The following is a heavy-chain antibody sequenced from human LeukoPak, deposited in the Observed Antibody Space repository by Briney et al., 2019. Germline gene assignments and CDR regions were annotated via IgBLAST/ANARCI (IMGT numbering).Heavy chain of an antibody. Sequence: ASVKVSCKASGYPFSAHFLNWVRQAPGQGLEWMGNIDTTTGNPRYAQDFTGRFVFSLDTSVSPAYLQITSLKADDTAAYYCVRGTPTPGMDYWGQGTQVTVSS. CDR1: GYPFSAHF. D-gene: IGHD3-10*01. CDR3: VRGTPTPGMDY. CDR2: IDTTTGNP. V-gene: IGHV7-4-1*02. J-gene: IGHJ4*02.